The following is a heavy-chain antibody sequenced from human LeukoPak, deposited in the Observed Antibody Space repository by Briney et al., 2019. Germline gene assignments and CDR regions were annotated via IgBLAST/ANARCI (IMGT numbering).Heavy chain of an antibody. J-gene: IGHJ4*02. CDR1: GGSFSGYY. Sequence: SETLSLTCAVYGGSFSGYYWSWIRQPPGKGLEWIGEINHSGSINYSPSLKSRVTISVDTSKNQFSLKLSSVTAADTAVYYCARAPSMVRGVPTDYWGQGTLVTVSS. D-gene: IGHD3-10*01. CDR3: ARAPSMVRGVPTDY. V-gene: IGHV4-34*01. CDR2: INHSGSI.